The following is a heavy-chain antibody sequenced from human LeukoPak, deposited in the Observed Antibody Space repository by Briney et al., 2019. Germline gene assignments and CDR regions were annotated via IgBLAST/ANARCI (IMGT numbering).Heavy chain of an antibody. Sequence: SETLSLTCTVSGGSISSSSYYWGWIRQPPGKGLEWIGYIYYSGSTNYNPSLKSRVTISVDTSKNQFSLKLSSVTAADTAVYYCARDKVGQNWFDPWGQGTLVTVSS. J-gene: IGHJ5*02. CDR2: IYYSGST. D-gene: IGHD1-26*01. CDR1: GGSISSSSYY. CDR3: ARDKVGQNWFDP. V-gene: IGHV4-61*01.